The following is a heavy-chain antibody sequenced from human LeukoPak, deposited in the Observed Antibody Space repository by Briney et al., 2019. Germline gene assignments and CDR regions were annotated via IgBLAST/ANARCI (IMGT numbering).Heavy chain of an antibody. CDR3: ARGGSYLSAFDI. CDR1: GGSISSYY. V-gene: IGHV4-59*01. Sequence: ETLSLTCTVSGGSISSYYWSWIRQPPGKGLEWIGYIYYSGSTNYNPSLKSRVTISVDTSKNQFSLKLSSVTAADTAVYYCARGGSYLSAFDIWGQGTMVTVSS. J-gene: IGHJ3*02. D-gene: IGHD1-26*01. CDR2: IYYSGST.